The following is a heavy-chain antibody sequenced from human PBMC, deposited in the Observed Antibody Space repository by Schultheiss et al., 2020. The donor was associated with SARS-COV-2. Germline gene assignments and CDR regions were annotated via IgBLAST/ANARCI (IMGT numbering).Heavy chain of an antibody. CDR1: GFTFSSYD. V-gene: IGHV3-13*01. Sequence: GGSLRLSCAASGFTFSSYDMHWVRQATGKGLEWVSAIGTAGDTYYPGSVKGRFTISRDNSKNTLYLQMNSLRVEDTAMYYCVRDDNFDVWGQGTMVTVSS. CDR3: VRDDNFDV. D-gene: IGHD3-22*01. CDR2: IGTAGDT. J-gene: IGHJ3*01.